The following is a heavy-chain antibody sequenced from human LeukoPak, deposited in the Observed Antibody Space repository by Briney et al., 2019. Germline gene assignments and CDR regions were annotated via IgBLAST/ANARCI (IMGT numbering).Heavy chain of an antibody. J-gene: IGHJ5*02. D-gene: IGHD3-3*01. CDR2: ISSSGSTI. V-gene: IGHV3-11*01. Sequence: GGSLRLYCAASGFTFSDYYMSWIRQAPGKGLEWVSYISSSGSTIYYADSVKGRFTISRDNAKNSLYLQMNSLRAEDAAVYYCARGDFWSGYSGFDPWGQGTLVTVSS. CDR1: GFTFSDYY. CDR3: ARGDFWSGYSGFDP.